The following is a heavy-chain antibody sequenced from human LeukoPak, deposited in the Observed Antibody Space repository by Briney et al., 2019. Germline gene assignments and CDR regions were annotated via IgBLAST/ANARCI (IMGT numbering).Heavy chain of an antibody. CDR3: ARALGDI. J-gene: IGHJ4*02. CDR1: GFTFSTYW. CDR2: INGDGSST. V-gene: IGHV3-74*01. Sequence: GGSLRLSCAASGFTFSTYWMHWVRQAPGKGLVWVSRINGDGSSTSYGDSVKGRFTISRDNAKNTLYLQMNGLRVEDAAVYYCARALGDIRGQGTLVTVSS.